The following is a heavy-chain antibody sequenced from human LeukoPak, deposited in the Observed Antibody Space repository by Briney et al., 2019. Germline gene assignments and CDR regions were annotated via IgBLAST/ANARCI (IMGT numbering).Heavy chain of an antibody. D-gene: IGHD1-26*01. CDR2: IYYSGST. CDR3: ARIVGATTGWFDP. CDR1: GGSISSDSYY. J-gene: IGHJ5*02. Sequence: PSETLSLTCTVSGGSISSDSYYWAWIRQPPGKGLEWIGYIYYSGSTYYNPSLKSRVTISVDTSKNQFSLKLSSVTAADTAVYYCARIVGATTGWFDPWGQGTLVTVSS. V-gene: IGHV4-30-4*08.